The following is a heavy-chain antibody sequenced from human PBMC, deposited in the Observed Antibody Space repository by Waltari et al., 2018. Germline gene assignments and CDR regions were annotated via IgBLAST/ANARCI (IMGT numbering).Heavy chain of an antibody. V-gene: IGHV4-34*01. CDR1: GGSFSGYY. Sequence: QVQLQQWGAGLLKPSETLSLTCAVYGGSFSGYYWSWFRQPPGKGLEWIGEINHSGSTNYNPSLKSRVTISVDTSKNQFSLKLSSVTAADTAVYYCARGQVAARPRWFDPWGQGTLVTVSS. CDR2: INHSGST. D-gene: IGHD6-6*01. CDR3: ARGQVAARPRWFDP. J-gene: IGHJ5*02.